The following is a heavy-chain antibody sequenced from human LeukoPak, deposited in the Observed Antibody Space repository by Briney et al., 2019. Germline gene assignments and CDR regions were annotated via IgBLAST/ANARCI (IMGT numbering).Heavy chain of an antibody. CDR1: GGSFSGYY. J-gene: IGHJ4*02. Sequence: SETLSLTCAVYGGSFSGYYWSWIRQPPGKGLEWIGEINHSGSTNYNPSLKSRVTISVDTPKNQFSLQLNSVTPEDTAVYYCARDLGYSSSWYSRPTPFDYWGQGTLVTVSS. V-gene: IGHV4-34*01. D-gene: IGHD6-13*01. CDR2: INHSGST. CDR3: ARDLGYSSSWYSRPTPFDY.